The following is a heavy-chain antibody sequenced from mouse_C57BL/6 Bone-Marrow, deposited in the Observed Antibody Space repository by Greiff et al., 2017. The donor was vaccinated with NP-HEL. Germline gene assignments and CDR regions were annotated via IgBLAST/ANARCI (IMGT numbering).Heavy chain of an antibody. CDR3: AKNCDSTVVATDWYFDV. Sequence: VKLQESGPGLVQPSQSLSITCTVSGFSLTSYGVHWVRQSPGKGLEWLGVIWRGGSTDYNAAFMSRLSITKDNSKSQVFFKMNSLQADDTAIYYCAKNCDSTVVATDWYFDVWGTGTTVTVSS. CDR1: GFSLTSYG. V-gene: IGHV2-5*01. D-gene: IGHD1-1*01. CDR2: IWRGGST. J-gene: IGHJ1*03.